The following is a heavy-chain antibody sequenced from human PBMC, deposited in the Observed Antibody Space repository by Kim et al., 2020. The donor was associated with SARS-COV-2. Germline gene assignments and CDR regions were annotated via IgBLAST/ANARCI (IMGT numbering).Heavy chain of an antibody. D-gene: IGHD6-19*01. Sequence: LKSRVTISVDTSKTQSSLKLSSVTAADTAVYYCARHAAQYSSGWYPFDYWGQGTLVTVSS. CDR3: ARHAAQYSSGWYPFDY. V-gene: IGHV4-39*01. J-gene: IGHJ4*02.